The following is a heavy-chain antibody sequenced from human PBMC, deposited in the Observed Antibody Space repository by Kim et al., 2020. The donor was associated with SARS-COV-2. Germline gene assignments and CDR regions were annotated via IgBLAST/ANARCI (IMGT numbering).Heavy chain of an antibody. D-gene: IGHD6-19*01. CDR3: ARVSRAVAGTRLGA. CDR2: IKQDGSEK. V-gene: IGHV3-7*01. CDR1: GFTFSSYW. J-gene: IGHJ5*02. Sequence: GGSLRLSCAASGFTFSSYWMSWVRQAPGKGLEWVANIKQDGSEKYYVDSVKGRFTISRDNAKNSLYLQMNSLRAEDTAVYYCARVSRAVAGTRLGAWGQGTLGTVSS.